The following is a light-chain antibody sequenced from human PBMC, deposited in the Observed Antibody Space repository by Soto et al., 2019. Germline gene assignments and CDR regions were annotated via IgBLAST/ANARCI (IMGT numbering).Light chain of an antibody. V-gene: IGKV3-11*01. CDR2: VAS. J-gene: IGKJ4*01. Sequence: EIVLTQSPATLSLSPGDRATLSCRASQSVSSYLAWYQQKPGQAPRLLIYVASNRATGIPARFSGSGSGTDFTLTITSLEPEDFAVYYCQQRSNWPSTFGGGTTVEIK. CDR1: QSVSSY. CDR3: QQRSNWPST.